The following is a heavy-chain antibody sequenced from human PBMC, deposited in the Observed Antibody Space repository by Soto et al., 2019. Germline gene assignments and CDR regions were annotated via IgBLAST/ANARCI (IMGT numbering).Heavy chain of an antibody. CDR3: ARDFSGSGSVGYFDF. CDR2: IYYRGST. Sequence: SETLSLTCTVSGGSISSNFYYWGWIRQPPGKGLQWIGNIYYRGSTNYNPSLKSPVTISVDTSKNQFSLKLSSVTAADTAVYYCARDFSGSGSVGYFDFWGQGTLVTVSS. D-gene: IGHD3-10*01. CDR1: GGSISSNFYY. J-gene: IGHJ4*02. V-gene: IGHV4-39*07.